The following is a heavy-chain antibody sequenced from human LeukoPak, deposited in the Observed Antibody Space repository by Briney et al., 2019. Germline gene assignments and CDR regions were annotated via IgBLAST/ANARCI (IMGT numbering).Heavy chain of an antibody. CDR3: ARHKWRSSTSCPFDY. D-gene: IGHD2-2*01. Sequence: PSETLSLTCAVYGGSFSGYYWSWIRQPPGKGLEWIGEINHSGSTNYNPSLKSRVTISVDTSKNQFSLKLSSVTAADTAVYYCARHKWRSSTSCPFDYWGQGTLVTVSS. V-gene: IGHV4-34*01. CDR1: GGSFSGYY. J-gene: IGHJ4*02. CDR2: INHSGST.